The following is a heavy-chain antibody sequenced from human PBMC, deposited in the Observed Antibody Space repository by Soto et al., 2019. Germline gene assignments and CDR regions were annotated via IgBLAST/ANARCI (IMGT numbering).Heavy chain of an antibody. CDR2: INHSGST. J-gene: IGHJ4*02. V-gene: IGHV4-34*01. CDR3: AKEKITGLFAY. Sequence: SETLSLTCAVYGGSFSGYYWTWIRQPPGTGLEWIGEINHSGSTNYNPSLKSRVTISVDTSKNQFSLKLTSVTAADTAVYYCAKEKITGLFAYWARGPLDPVSS. CDR1: GGSFSGYY. D-gene: IGHD1-20*01.